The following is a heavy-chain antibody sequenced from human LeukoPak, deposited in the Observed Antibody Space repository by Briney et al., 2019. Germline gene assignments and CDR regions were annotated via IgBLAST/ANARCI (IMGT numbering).Heavy chain of an antibody. CDR2: ISGSGGST. CDR1: GFTSDDYT. V-gene: IGHV3-23*01. Sequence: GGSLRLSCAASGFTSDDYTMHWVRQAPGKGLEWVSLISGSGGSTYYADSVKGRFTISRDNSKNTLYLQMNSLRAEDTAVYYCAKAREKKAYSSSWYFDLWGRGTLVTVSS. D-gene: IGHD6-13*01. CDR3: AKAREKKAYSSSWYFDL. J-gene: IGHJ2*01.